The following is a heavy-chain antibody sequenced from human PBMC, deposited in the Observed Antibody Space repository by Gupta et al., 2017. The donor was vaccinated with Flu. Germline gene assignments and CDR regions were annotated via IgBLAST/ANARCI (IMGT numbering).Heavy chain of an antibody. V-gene: IGHV3-73*01. D-gene: IGHD2-8*02. J-gene: IGHJ4*02. CDR1: GFTFSASA. Sequence: EVQLVESGGGLVQPGGSLTLSCAASGFTFSASAMHWVRPASGKGLEWVARIRSKANSYATSYAASVKGRFTISRDDSKNTAYLQMNSLKTEDTALYYCTSSFTGGYWGQGILVTVSS. CDR2: IRSKANSYAT. CDR3: TSSFTGGY.